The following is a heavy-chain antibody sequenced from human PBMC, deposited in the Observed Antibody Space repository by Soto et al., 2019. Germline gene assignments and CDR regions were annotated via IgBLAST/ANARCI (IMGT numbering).Heavy chain of an antibody. Sequence: QCRSATGAVSGESSACNTASWNWIRQSPSRGLEWLGRTYYRSKWYNDYAVSVKSRITINPDTSKNQFSLHLNSVTPEDTALYYCVRDVGFDFDYWGLGTLVNVSS. CDR2: TYYRSKWYN. J-gene: IGHJ4*02. V-gene: IGHV6-1*01. CDR1: GESSACNTAS. CDR3: VRDVGFDFDY. D-gene: IGHD1-26*01.